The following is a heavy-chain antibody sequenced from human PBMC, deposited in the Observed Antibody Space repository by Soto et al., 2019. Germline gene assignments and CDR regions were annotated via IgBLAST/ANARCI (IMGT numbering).Heavy chain of an antibody. CDR1: GDSISSGDYY. V-gene: IGHV4-30-4*01. J-gene: IGHJ6*02. CDR2: IYYSGST. Sequence: QVQLQESGPGLVKPSQTLSLTCTDSGDSISSGDYYWSWIRQPPGKGLEWIGYIYYSGSTYYNPSLKSRATISVDTSKNQFSLKLSSVTAADTAVYYCARDIVLVPFFFGYYGMDVWGQGTTVTVSS. D-gene: IGHD2-2*01. CDR3: ARDIVLVPFFFGYYGMDV.